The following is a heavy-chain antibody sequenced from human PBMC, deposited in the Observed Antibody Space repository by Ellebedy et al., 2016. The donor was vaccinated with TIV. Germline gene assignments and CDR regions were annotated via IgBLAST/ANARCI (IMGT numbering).Heavy chain of an antibody. Sequence: AASVKVSCKASGYIFTSNAMHWVRQAPGQRLEWVGWINAGNGNTKYSQKFQGRITIIRDTSANTAYMELSSLRSEDTAVYSCARAINGMGWFDPWGQGTLVTVSS. CDR3: ARAINGMGWFDP. V-gene: IGHV1-3*01. J-gene: IGHJ5*02. CDR2: INAGNGNT. D-gene: IGHD2-8*01. CDR1: GYIFTSNA.